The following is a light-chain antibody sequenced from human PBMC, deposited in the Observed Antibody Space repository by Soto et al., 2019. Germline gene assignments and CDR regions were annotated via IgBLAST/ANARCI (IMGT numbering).Light chain of an antibody. J-gene: IGKJ1*01. CDR3: QKYASAPWT. Sequence: DIQLTQSPPSLSASVGVRVTISCRASQGISSYLAWYQQKPGQVPKLLIYAASTLQPGVPSRFSGVGSGTDFTLTISRLQPEDVATYYCQKYASAPWTFGQGTKVEIK. V-gene: IGKV1-27*01. CDR1: QGISSY. CDR2: AAS.